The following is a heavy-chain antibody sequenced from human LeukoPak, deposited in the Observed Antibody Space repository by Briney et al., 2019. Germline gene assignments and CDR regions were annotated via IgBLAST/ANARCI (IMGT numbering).Heavy chain of an antibody. V-gene: IGHV4-34*01. CDR1: GGSFSGYY. CDR3: ARTIPTYYYGSGSDRPRSPNNWFDP. J-gene: IGHJ5*02. D-gene: IGHD3-10*01. CDR2: INHSGST. Sequence: SETLSLTCAVYGGSFSGYYWSWIRQPPRKGLEWIGEINHSGSTNYNPSLKSRVTISVDTSKNQFSLKLSSVTAADTAVYYCARTIPTYYYGSGSDRPRSPNNWFDPWGQGTLVTVSS.